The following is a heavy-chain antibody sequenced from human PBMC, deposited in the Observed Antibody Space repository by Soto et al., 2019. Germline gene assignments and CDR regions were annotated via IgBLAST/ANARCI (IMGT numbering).Heavy chain of an antibody. V-gene: IGHV4-31*03. Sequence: PSETLSLTCTVSGGSISSGGYYWSWIRQHPGKGLEWIGYIYYSGSTYYNPSLKSRVTISVDTSKNQFSLKLSSVTAADTAVYYCARGRGQLASNWFDPWGQGTLVTVSS. CDR1: GGSISSGGYY. CDR3: ARGRGQLASNWFDP. D-gene: IGHD6-6*01. J-gene: IGHJ5*02. CDR2: IYYSGST.